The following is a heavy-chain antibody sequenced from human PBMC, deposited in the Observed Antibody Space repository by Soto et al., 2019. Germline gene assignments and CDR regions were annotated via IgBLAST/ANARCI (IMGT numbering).Heavy chain of an antibody. CDR3: ARARSKYGADAFDI. D-gene: IGHD3-10*01. V-gene: IGHV4-30-2*01. CDR2: IYRSGDS. Sequence: ASESLSLTCAVSGGCVSSDEYAWSWIRQPPGKGLEWIGYIYRSGDSYYNPSLKSRVTISVDRSKNQFSLKVASVTAADTAVYYCARARSKYGADAFDIWGQGTTVTVSS. J-gene: IGHJ3*02. CDR1: GGCVSSDEYA.